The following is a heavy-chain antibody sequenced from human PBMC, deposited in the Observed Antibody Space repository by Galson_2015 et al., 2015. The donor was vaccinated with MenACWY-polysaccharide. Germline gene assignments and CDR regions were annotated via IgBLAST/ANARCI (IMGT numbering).Heavy chain of an antibody. CDR3: AHRMGVAGFDI. D-gene: IGHD3-10*01. V-gene: IGHV2-5*02. CDR2: LYWDANQ. J-gene: IGHJ3*02. Sequence: PALVKPPQTLTLTCTDSGLSRRTRGVGGGWIRQPPGKALEWLALLYWDANQGYRPSLESRHTITKATSKNQVVLTMTNMTPVDTGTYYCAHRMGVAGFDIWGQGTTVIVSS. CDR1: GLSRRTRGVG.